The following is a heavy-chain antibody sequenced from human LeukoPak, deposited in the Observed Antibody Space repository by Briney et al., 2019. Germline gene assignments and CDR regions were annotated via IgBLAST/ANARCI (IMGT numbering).Heavy chain of an antibody. CDR1: GFSFSTYS. CDR2: INSNGGST. Sequence: GGSLRLSCSASGFSFSTYSIHWVRQAPGKGLECVSAINSNGGSTYYAASVKGRFTISRDNSKNTLYLQMSSLRAEDTAMYYCVKGGQWVLQDYYGMDVARKGSSV. V-gene: IGHV3-64D*06. CDR3: VKGGQWVLQDYYGMDV. D-gene: IGHD1-26*01. J-gene: IGHJ6*01.